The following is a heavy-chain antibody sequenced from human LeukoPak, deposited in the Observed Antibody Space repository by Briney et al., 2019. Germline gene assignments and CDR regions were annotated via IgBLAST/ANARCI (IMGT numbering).Heavy chain of an antibody. D-gene: IGHD7-27*01. Sequence: GASVKVSCKASGYTFTSYGISWVRQAPGQGLEWMGGIIPIFGTANYAQKFQGRVTITADESTSTAYMELSSLRSEDTAVYYCARDIGLTGDAFDIWGQGTMVTVSS. V-gene: IGHV1-69*13. J-gene: IGHJ3*02. CDR2: IIPIFGTA. CDR3: ARDIGLTGDAFDI. CDR1: GYTFTSYG.